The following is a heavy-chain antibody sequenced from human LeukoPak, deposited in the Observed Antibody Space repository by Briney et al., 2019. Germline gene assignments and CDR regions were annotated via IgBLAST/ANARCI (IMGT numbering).Heavy chain of an antibody. CDR1: GGSLSSGSYY. V-gene: IGHV4-61*01. CDR2: IYYSGST. J-gene: IGHJ5*02. CDR3: ARDSSNWFDP. Sequence: PSETLSLPCTVSGGSLSSGSYYWSWIRQPPGKGLEWIGYIYYSGSTNYNPSLKSRVTISVDTSKNQFSLKLSSVTAADTAVYYCARDSSNWFDPWGQGTLVTVSS.